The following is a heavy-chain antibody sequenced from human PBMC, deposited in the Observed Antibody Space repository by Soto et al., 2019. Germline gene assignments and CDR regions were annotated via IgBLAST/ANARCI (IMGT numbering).Heavy chain of an antibody. CDR2: INSDGSST. J-gene: IGHJ6*02. CDR3: ARDKRYCSGGSCYLRGLGMDV. D-gene: IGHD2-15*01. Sequence: GGSLRLSCVASGFTFSSYWMHWVRQAPGKGLVWVSRINSDGSSTSYADSVKGRFTISRDNAKNTLYLQMNSLRAEDTAVYYCARDKRYCSGGSCYLRGLGMDVWGQGTTVTVSS. V-gene: IGHV3-74*01. CDR1: GFTFSSYW.